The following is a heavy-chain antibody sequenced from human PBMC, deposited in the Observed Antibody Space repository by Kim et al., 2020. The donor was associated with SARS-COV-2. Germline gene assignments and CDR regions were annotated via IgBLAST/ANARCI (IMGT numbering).Heavy chain of an antibody. Sequence: GGSLRLSCAASGFSFSSYAMSWVRQAPGKGLEWVSAISGSGGSTYYADSVKGRFTISRDNSKNTLYLQMNSLRAEDTAVYYCANLPVVGYYSSTSCYVPNWGQGTLVTVSS. D-gene: IGHD2-2*01. CDR2: ISGSGGST. CDR3: ANLPVVGYYSSTSCYVPN. CDR1: GFSFSSYA. J-gene: IGHJ4*02. V-gene: IGHV3-23*01.